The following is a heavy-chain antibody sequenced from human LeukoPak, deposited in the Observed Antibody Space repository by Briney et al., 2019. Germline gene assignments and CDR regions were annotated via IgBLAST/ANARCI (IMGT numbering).Heavy chain of an antibody. CDR1: GFTFSSYS. Sequence: GGSLRLSCAASGFTFSSYSMNWVRQAPGKGLEWVSYISSSSSTIYYADSVKGRFTTSRDNAKNSLYLRMNSLRDEDTAVYYCARDSDDSSGYYLYFDYWGQGTLVTVSS. V-gene: IGHV3-48*02. CDR3: ARDSDDSSGYYLYFDY. CDR2: ISSSSSTI. J-gene: IGHJ4*02. D-gene: IGHD3-22*01.